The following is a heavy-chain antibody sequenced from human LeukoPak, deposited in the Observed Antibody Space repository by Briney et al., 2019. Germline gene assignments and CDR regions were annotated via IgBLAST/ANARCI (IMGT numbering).Heavy chain of an antibody. CDR2: IIPILGIA. CDR3: ARSRRIAVAGTGPAFDY. V-gene: IGHV1-69*04. D-gene: IGHD6-19*01. J-gene: IGHJ4*02. Sequence: SVKVSCKASGGTFSSYAISWVRQAPGQGLEWMGRIIPILGIANYAQKSQGRVTITADKSTSTAYMELSSLRSEDTAVYYCARSRRIAVAGTGPAFDYWGQGTLVTVSS. CDR1: GGTFSSYA.